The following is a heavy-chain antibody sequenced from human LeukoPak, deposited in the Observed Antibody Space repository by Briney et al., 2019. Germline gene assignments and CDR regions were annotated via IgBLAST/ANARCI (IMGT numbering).Heavy chain of an antibody. V-gene: IGHV3-74*01. J-gene: IGHJ5*02. CDR2: ITNDGSST. Sequence: GGSLRLSCAASGLTFSSHWMHRVRQAPGKGLVWVSRITNDGSSTNYADSVKGRFTISRDSAKNTLYLQMNSLRAEDTAVYYCARGGGSYGWFDPWGQGTLVTVSS. CDR1: GLTFSSHW. D-gene: IGHD3-16*01. CDR3: ARGGGSYGWFDP.